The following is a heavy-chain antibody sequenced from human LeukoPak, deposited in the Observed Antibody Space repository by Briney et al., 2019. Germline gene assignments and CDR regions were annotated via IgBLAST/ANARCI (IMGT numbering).Heavy chain of an antibody. J-gene: IGHJ4*02. Sequence: SVKVSCKASGGTFSSYAISWVRQAPGQGLEWMGRIIPILGIVNYAQKFQGRVTITADKSTSTAYMELSSLRSEDTAVYYCARQTEGYCSSTSCQFDYWGQGTLVTVSS. CDR2: IIPILGIV. V-gene: IGHV1-69*04. D-gene: IGHD2-2*01. CDR3: ARQTEGYCSSTSCQFDY. CDR1: GGTFSSYA.